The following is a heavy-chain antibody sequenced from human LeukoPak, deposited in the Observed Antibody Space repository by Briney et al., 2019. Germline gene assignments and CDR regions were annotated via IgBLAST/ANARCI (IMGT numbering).Heavy chain of an antibody. CDR2: IYTSGST. CDR1: GGSISSYY. J-gene: IGHJ6*03. Sequence: SETLSLTCTVSGGSISSYYWSWIRQPAGKGLEWIGRIYTSGSTNYNPSLKSRVTISVDTSKNQFSLKLSSVTAADTAVYYCARGLMRGSGSYYNLSYYYYMDVWGKGTTVTVSS. D-gene: IGHD3-10*01. V-gene: IGHV4-4*07. CDR3: ARGLMRGSGSYYNLSYYYYMDV.